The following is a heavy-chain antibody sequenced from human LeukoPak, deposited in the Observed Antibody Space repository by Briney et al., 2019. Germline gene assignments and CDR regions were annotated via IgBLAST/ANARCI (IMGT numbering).Heavy chain of an antibody. CDR1: GFTVSSNY. V-gene: IGHV3-53*01. J-gene: IGHJ4*02. CDR3: ASVVDTVMEIDY. CDR2: IYSGGTT. D-gene: IGHD5-18*01. Sequence: GGSLRLSCAASGFTVSSNYMSWVRQAPGKGLEWVSVIYSGGTTYYADSVKGRFTISRDNSKNTLYLQMNSLRAEDTAVYYCASVVDTVMEIDYWGQGTLVTVSS.